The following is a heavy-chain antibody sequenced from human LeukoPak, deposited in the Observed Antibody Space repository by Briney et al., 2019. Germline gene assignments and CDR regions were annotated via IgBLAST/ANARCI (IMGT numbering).Heavy chain of an antibody. CDR1: GGSISSYY. J-gene: IGHJ5*02. D-gene: IGHD3-10*01. V-gene: IGHV4-4*07. CDR3: ARDFAGWFGESHQNWFDP. CDR2: IYTSGST. Sequence: SETLSLTCTVSGGSISSYYWSWIRQPAGKGLEWIGRIYTSGSTNYNPSLKSRVTMSVDTSKNQFSLKLSSVTAADTAVYYCARDFAGWFGESHQNWFDPWGQGTLVTVSS.